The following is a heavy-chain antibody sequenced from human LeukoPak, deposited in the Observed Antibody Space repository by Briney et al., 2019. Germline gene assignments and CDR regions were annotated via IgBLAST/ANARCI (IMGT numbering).Heavy chain of an antibody. D-gene: IGHD3-10*01. CDR3: TRTGDYGSGTYVL. J-gene: IGHJ4*02. V-gene: IGHV4-4*07. CDR1: DDSITMYY. Sequence: PSETLSLTCTVSDDSITMYYWTWIRQPAGKGLEWIGRMYTSGSTNYNPSLKSRVTISVDTSKNQFSLKLSSVTAADTAVYYCTRTGDYGSGTYVLWGQGTLVTVSS. CDR2: MYTSGST.